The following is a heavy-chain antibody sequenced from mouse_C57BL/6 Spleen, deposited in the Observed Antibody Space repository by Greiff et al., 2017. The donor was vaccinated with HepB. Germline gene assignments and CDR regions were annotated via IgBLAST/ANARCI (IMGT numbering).Heavy chain of an antibody. CDR2: INPYNGDT. Sequence: EVQLQQSGPELVKPGDSVKISCKASGYSFTGYFMNWVMQSHGKSLEWIGRINPYNGDTFYNQKFKGKATLTVDKSSSTAHMELRSLTSEDSAVYYCARPAGLEEDYFDYWGQGTTLTVSS. D-gene: IGHD6-1*01. CDR1: GYSFTGYF. J-gene: IGHJ2*01. CDR3: ARPAGLEEDYFDY. V-gene: IGHV1-20*01.